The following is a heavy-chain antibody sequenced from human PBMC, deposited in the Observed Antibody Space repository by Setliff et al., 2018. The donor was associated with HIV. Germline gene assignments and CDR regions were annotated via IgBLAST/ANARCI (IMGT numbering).Heavy chain of an antibody. D-gene: IGHD6-19*01. Sequence: GASVKVSCKASGFTFTSSAMQWVRQARGQRLEWIGWIVVGSGNTNYAQKFQERVTITRDMSTSTAYMELSSLRSEDTAVYYCARAVHSGWYYFDYWGQGTLVTVSS. J-gene: IGHJ4*02. CDR1: GFTFTSSA. CDR3: ARAVHSGWYYFDY. V-gene: IGHV1-58*02. CDR2: IVVGSGNT.